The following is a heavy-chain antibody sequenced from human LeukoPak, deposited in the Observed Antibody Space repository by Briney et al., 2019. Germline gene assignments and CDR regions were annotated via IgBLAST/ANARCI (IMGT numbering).Heavy chain of an antibody. CDR3: ARGQVVRGVSFDY. D-gene: IGHD3-10*01. CDR1: GGSISTYY. Sequence: SETLSLTCAVSGGSISTYYWSWIRQPPGKGLEWIGFFYYSGSTNYTPSLKSRVTISLDTSKNQLSLKLGSVTAADTAVYYCARGQVVRGVSFDYWGQGTLVTVSS. J-gene: IGHJ4*02. V-gene: IGHV4-59*01. CDR2: FYYSGST.